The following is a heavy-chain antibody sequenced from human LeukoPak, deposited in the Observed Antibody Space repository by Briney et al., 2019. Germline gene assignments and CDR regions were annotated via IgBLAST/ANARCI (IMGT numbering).Heavy chain of an antibody. J-gene: IGHJ5*02. CDR3: AKDSYSSTWWWFDP. D-gene: IGHD6-13*01. CDR2: ILYDGSNK. Sequence: GGSLRLSCAASGFTFSSYGMHWVRQAPGKGLEWVAVILYDGSNKYYADSVKGRFTISRDNSKNTLYLQMNSLRAEDTAVYYCAKDSYSSTWWWFDPWGQGTLVTVSS. V-gene: IGHV3-30*18. CDR1: GFTFSSYG.